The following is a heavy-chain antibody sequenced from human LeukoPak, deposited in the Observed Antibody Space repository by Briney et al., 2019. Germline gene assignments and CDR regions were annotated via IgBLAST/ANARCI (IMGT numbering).Heavy chain of an antibody. V-gene: IGHV4-34*01. CDR1: GGSFSGYY. Sequence: SESLSLTCAVYGGSFSGYYWSWIRQPPGKGLEWIGEINHSGSTNYNPSLKSRVTISVDTSKNQFSLKLSSVTAADTAVYYCARHKYRATGWFDPWGQGTLVTVSS. CDR3: ARHKYRATGWFDP. J-gene: IGHJ5*02. D-gene: IGHD5-12*01. CDR2: INHSGST.